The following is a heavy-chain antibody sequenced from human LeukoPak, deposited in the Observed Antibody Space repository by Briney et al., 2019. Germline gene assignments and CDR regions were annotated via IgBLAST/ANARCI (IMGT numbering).Heavy chain of an antibody. CDR1: GYTFTGYY. CDR2: RIPIFDTA. CDR3: ARHLPNHRGSYYSDAFDI. V-gene: IGHV1-69*13. D-gene: IGHD1-26*01. Sequence: ASVKVSCKASGYTFTGYYMHWVRQAPGQGLEWTGGRIPIFDTADYAQKFQGRVTITADESTSTAYMELSSLRSEDTAVYYCARHLPNHRGSYYSDAFDIWGPGTLVIVSS. J-gene: IGHJ3*02.